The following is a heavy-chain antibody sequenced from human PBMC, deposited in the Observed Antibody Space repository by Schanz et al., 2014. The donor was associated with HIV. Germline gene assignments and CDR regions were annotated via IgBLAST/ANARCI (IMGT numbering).Heavy chain of an antibody. D-gene: IGHD3-22*01. V-gene: IGHV3-13*01. Sequence: EVQLVESGGGFVQPGGSLRLSCEASGFTFTSYDMHWVRQVPGKGLEWVSGIGTAGDTYYPGSVKGRFTISREDAKNSLYLQINSLTAGDTAVYYCARGATTYSSGYYYPDYWGQGTLVTVSS. CDR1: GFTFTSYD. CDR3: ARGATTYSSGYYYPDY. J-gene: IGHJ4*02. CDR2: IGTAGDT.